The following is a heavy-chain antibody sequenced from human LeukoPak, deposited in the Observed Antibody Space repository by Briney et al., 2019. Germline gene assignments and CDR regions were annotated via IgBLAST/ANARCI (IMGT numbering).Heavy chain of an antibody. CDR1: GFTFSSYG. J-gene: IGHJ6*03. V-gene: IGHV3-30*03. CDR3: ARGPSISSSWYWWTSFYMDV. CDR2: ISYDGSNK. Sequence: GGSLRLSCAASGFTFSSYGMHWVRQAPGKGLEWVAVISYDGSNKYYADSVKGRFTISRDNSKNTLYLQMNSLRAEDTAVYYCARGPSISSSWYWWTSFYMDVWGKGTTVTVSS. D-gene: IGHD6-13*01.